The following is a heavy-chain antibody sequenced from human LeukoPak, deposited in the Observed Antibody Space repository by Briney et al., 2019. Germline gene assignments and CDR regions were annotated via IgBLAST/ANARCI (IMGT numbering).Heavy chain of an antibody. CDR1: GFTFSSYG. D-gene: IGHD3-3*01. CDR2: IRYDGSNK. V-gene: IGHV3-30*02. Sequence: GGSLRLSCAASGFTFSSYGMHWVRQAPGKGLEWVAFIRYDGSNKYYADSVKGRFTISRDNSKNTLYLQMNSLRAEDTAVYYCAKDPYPYYDFWSGYSGWFDPWGQGTLVTVSS. J-gene: IGHJ5*02. CDR3: AKDPYPYYDFWSGYSGWFDP.